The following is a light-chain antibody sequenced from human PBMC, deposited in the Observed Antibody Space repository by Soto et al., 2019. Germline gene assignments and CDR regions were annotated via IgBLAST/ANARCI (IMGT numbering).Light chain of an antibody. CDR1: QSVTGS. CDR3: QQYNDWPPWT. J-gene: IGKJ1*01. V-gene: IGKV3-15*01. CDR2: GAS. Sequence: EIVMTQSPATLSGSPGERETLSCRASQSVTGSLDWYQQKPGQAPRLLIYGASTRATGIPARFSGSGSGTEFTLTINSLQSEDFAVYYCQQYNDWPPWTFGQGTKVESK.